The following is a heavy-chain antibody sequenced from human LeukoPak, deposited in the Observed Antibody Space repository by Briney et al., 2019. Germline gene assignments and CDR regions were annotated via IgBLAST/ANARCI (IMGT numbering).Heavy chain of an antibody. CDR2: INPHNGGT. CDR1: GYTFTGHY. V-gene: IGHV1-2*02. D-gene: IGHD3-16*01. CDR3: ARAREIMGPDY. J-gene: IGHJ4*02. Sequence: ASVKVSCKPSGYTFTGHYLHWVRQAPGQGLEWMAWINPHNGGTNYAQKFQGRVTVTRDTSISTAYLELRGLRSDDTAVYYCARAREIMGPDYWGQGSLVTVSS.